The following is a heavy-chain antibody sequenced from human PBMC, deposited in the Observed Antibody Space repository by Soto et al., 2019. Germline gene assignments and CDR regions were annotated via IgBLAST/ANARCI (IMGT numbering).Heavy chain of an antibody. D-gene: IGHD6-13*01. V-gene: IGHV3-48*02. CDR2: ISSSSSTI. Sequence: EVQLVESGGGLVQPGGSLRLSCAASGFTFSSYSMNWVRQAPGEGLEWVSYISSSSSTIYYADSVKGRFTISKDNAKNSLYLQINRLRDEDTAVYYCASAAYSSSWYVSPYFDYWVQGTLVTVSS. CDR3: ASAAYSSSWYVSPYFDY. CDR1: GFTFSSYS. J-gene: IGHJ4*02.